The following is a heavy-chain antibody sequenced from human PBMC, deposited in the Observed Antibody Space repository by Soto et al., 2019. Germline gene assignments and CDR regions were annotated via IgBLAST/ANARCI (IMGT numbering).Heavy chain of an antibody. Sequence: SDTRTYYADSMQGRFTISRDSSKSSLYLHMYSLRAEDTAVYYCASSSSPHYYYGLDVWGQGTTVTVSS. V-gene: IGHV3-53*01. CDR3: ASSSSPHYYYGLDV. CDR2: SDTRT. J-gene: IGHJ6*02. D-gene: IGHD6-6*01.